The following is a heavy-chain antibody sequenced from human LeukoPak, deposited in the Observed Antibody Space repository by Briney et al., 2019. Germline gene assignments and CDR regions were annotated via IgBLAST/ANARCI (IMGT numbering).Heavy chain of an antibody. CDR3: AKDQAVAAADAFDI. CDR1: GFTFSSYG. J-gene: IGHJ3*02. D-gene: IGHD6-19*01. CDR2: ISYDGSNK. V-gene: IGHV3-30*18. Sequence: SGGSLRLSCAASGFTFSSYGMHWVRQAPGKGLEWVAVISYDGSNKYYADSVKGRFTISRDNSKNTLYLQMNSLRAEDTAVYYCAKDQAVAAADAFDIWGQGTMVTVSS.